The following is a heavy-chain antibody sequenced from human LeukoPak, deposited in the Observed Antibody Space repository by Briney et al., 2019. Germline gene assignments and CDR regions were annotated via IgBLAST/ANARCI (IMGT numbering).Heavy chain of an antibody. CDR2: IYYTGST. Sequence: PSETLSLTCTVSGSSISNYYWSWIRQPPGKGLDWIGYIYYTGSTNYNPSLKSRVTISVDTSKNQFSLKLSSVTAADTAVYYCARGYGSGSYQNAFDFWGQGTMVTVSS. J-gene: IGHJ3*01. CDR3: ARGYGSGSYQNAFDF. V-gene: IGHV4-59*01. CDR1: GSSISNYY. D-gene: IGHD3-10*01.